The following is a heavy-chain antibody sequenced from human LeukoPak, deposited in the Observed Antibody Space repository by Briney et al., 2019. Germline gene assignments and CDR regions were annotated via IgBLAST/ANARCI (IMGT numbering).Heavy chain of an antibody. CDR1: GYYFTSIL. CDR2: IDPSDSYT. D-gene: IGHD3-22*01. J-gene: IGHJ4*02. Sequence: GDSRNISCKGSGYYFTSILFSWLGQMPARGRQWLGRIDPSDSYTNYSPSFQGHVTISADKSINTAYLQWYSLKVSDTAIYYCARMGTSGYFSHFDYWGQGTLVTVSS. V-gene: IGHV5-10-1*01. CDR3: ARMGTSGYFSHFDY.